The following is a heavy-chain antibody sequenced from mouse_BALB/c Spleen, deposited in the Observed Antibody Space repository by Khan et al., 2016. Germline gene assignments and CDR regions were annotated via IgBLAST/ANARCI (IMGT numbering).Heavy chain of an antibody. CDR3: TRDSSEGFAY. CDR1: GFTFSNYT. D-gene: IGHD3-1*01. J-gene: IGHJ3*01. Sequence: EVELVESGGGLVKPGGSLKLSCAASGFTFSNYTMSWVRQPPEKRLEWVATISSGGFYTYYPVSVKGRCTINRYNAENTLYLRMSSMKSEDSSLYYCTRDSSEGFAYWGQGTLVTVSA. V-gene: IGHV5-6-4*01. CDR2: ISSGGFYT.